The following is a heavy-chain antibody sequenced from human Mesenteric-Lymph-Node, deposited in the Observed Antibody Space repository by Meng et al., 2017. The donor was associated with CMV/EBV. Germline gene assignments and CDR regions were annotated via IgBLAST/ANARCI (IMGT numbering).Heavy chain of an antibody. CDR2: INHSGST. V-gene: IGHV4-34*01. CDR1: GRSFSGYY. D-gene: IGHD6-13*01. Sequence: GAVYGRSFSGYYWSRIRQPPGKGLEWIGEINHSGSTNYNPSLKSRVTISVDTSKNQFSLKLSSVTAADTAVYYCARGSWYGYYFDYWGQGTLVTVSS. J-gene: IGHJ4*02. CDR3: ARGSWYGYYFDY.